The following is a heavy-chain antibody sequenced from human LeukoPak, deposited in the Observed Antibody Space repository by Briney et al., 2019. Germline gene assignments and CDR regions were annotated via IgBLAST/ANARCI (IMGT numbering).Heavy chain of an antibody. CDR2: MNPNSGNT. V-gene: IGHV1-8*01. J-gene: IGHJ6*03. D-gene: IGHD6-13*01. Sequence: GASEKVSCKASGYTFTSYDINWVRQATGQGLEWMGWMNPNSGNTGYAQKFQGRVTMTRNTSISTAYMELSSLRSEDTAVYYCARAISSSWYLKYYYYYMDVWGKGATVTVSS. CDR1: GYTFTSYD. CDR3: ARAISSSWYLKYYYYYMDV.